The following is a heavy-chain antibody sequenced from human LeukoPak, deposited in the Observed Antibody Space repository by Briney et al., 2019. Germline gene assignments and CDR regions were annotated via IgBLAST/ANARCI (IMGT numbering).Heavy chain of an antibody. CDR2: ISAYNGNT. V-gene: IGHV1-18*01. CDR3: ARDHRGQWRNYYYYGMDV. Sequence: GASVKVSCKASGYTFTSYGISWVRQAPGQGLEWMGWISAYNGNTNYAQKLQGRVTMTTDTSTSTAYMDLRSLRSDDTAVYYCARDHRGQWRNYYYYGMDVWGQGTTVTVSS. D-gene: IGHD6-19*01. J-gene: IGHJ6*02. CDR1: GYTFTSYG.